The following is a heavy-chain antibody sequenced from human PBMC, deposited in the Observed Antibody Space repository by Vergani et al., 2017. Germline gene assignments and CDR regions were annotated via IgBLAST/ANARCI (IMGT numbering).Heavy chain of an antibody. Sequence: VQLVESGGGVVQPGRSLRLSCAASGFTFSSYGMHWVRQAPGKGLEWVAVISYDGSNKYYADSVKGRFTISRDNSKNTLYLQMNSLRAEDTAVYYCAKDLKNYFDYWGQGTLVTVSS. CDR1: GFTFSSYG. V-gene: IGHV3-30*18. CDR3: AKDLKNYFDY. J-gene: IGHJ4*02. CDR2: ISYDGSNK.